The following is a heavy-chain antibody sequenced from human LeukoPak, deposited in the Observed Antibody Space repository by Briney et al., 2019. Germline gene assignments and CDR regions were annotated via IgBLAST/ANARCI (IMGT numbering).Heavy chain of an antibody. CDR1: GGSISSSDYY. D-gene: IGHD6-13*01. J-gene: IGHJ4*02. CDR3: ARMDSSWFNY. Sequence: SETLSLTCTVSGGSISSSDYYWGWIRQPPGKGLEWIGSISYSGSTYYNPSLKSRVTMSVDTSKNQFSLKLSSVTAADTAVYYCARMDSSWFNYWGQGTLVTVSS. CDR2: ISYSGST. V-gene: IGHV4-39*07.